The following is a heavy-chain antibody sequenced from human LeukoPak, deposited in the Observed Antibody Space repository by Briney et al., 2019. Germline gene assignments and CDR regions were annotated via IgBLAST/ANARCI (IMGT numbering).Heavy chain of an antibody. CDR3: AKGGYGDHYYYYGMDV. V-gene: IGHV3-30*18. Sequence: PGGSLRLSCAASGFTFSSYWMSWVRQAPGKGLEWVAVISYDGSNKYYADSVKGRFTISRDNSKNTLYLQMNSLRAEDTAVYYCAKGGYGDHYYYYGMDVWGQGTTVTVSS. D-gene: IGHD4-17*01. CDR1: GFTFSSYW. CDR2: ISYDGSNK. J-gene: IGHJ6*02.